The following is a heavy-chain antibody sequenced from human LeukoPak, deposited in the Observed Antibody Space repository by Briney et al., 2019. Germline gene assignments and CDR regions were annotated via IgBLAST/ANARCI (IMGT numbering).Heavy chain of an antibody. Sequence: ASVKVSCKASGYTFTSYYMHWVRQGPGQGLEWMGIINPSGGSTSYAQKFQGRVTMTRDTSTNTVYMELSSLRSGHTAVFYCVRGASSIAALNPFWYFDLWGRGTLVTVSS. J-gene: IGHJ2*01. V-gene: IGHV1-46*01. CDR2: INPSGGST. D-gene: IGHD6-6*01. CDR3: VRGASSIAALNPFWYFDL. CDR1: GYTFTSYY.